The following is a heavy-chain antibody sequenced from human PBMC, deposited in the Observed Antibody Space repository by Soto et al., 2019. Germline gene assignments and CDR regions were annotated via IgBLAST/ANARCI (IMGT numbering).Heavy chain of an antibody. J-gene: IGHJ6*02. CDR2: IYYSGST. Sequence: PSETLSLTCTVSGGSISSYYWSWIRQPPGKGLEWIGYIYYSGSTNYNPSLKSRVTISVDTSKNQFSLKLSSVTAADTAVYYCARDGPADYYYYGMDVWGQGTTVTVSS. CDR3: ARDGPADYYYYGMDV. V-gene: IGHV4-59*01. CDR1: GGSISSYY. D-gene: IGHD2-2*01.